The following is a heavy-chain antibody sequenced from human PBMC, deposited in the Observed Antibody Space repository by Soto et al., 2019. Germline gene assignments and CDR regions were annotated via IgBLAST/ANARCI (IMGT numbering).Heavy chain of an antibody. J-gene: IGHJ4*02. Sequence: SVKVSCKASGGTFSSYAISWVRQAPGQGLEWMGGIIPIFGTANYAQKFQGRVTITADASTSTAYMELSSLRSEDTAVYYCARYYRTTGTEGIDDWGQGTLVTVSS. CDR3: ARYYRTTGTEGIDD. D-gene: IGHD1-1*01. CDR2: IIPIFGTA. V-gene: IGHV1-69*13. CDR1: GGTFSSYA.